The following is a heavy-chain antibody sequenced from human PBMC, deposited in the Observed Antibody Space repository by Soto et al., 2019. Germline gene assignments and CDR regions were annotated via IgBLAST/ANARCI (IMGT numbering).Heavy chain of an antibody. Sequence: RQAPGKGLEWVAVISYDGSNKYYADSVKGRFTISRDNAKNTLYPQMNSLRAEDTAVYYCARVPSSSGRAHFDYWGQGTLVTVSS. D-gene: IGHD2-15*01. V-gene: IGHV3-30-3*01. CDR3: ARVPSSSGRAHFDY. CDR2: ISYDGSNK. J-gene: IGHJ4*02.